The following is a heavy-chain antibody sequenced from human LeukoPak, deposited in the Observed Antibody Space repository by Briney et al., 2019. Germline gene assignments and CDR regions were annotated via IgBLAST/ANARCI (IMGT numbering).Heavy chain of an antibody. V-gene: IGHV4-59*08. CDR3: ARHRVGPLYGSGNSIAC. Sequence: SETLSLTCTVSGGFISNYYWSWIRQPPGKGLEWIGYIYYSGSTNYNPSLKSRVTISVDTSKNEFSLKLSSVTAADTAVYYCARHRVGPLYGSGNSIACWGQGTLVTVSS. CDR2: IYYSGST. D-gene: IGHD3-10*01. J-gene: IGHJ4*02. CDR1: GGFISNYY.